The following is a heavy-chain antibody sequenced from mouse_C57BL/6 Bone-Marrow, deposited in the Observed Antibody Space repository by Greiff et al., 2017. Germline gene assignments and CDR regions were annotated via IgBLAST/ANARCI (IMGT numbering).Heavy chain of an antibody. V-gene: IGHV5-6*01. CDR3: ARHGYFDV. Sequence: EVMLVESGGDLVKPGGSLKLSCAASGFTFSSYGMSLVRQTPDKRLEWVATISSGGSYTYYPDSVKGRFTISRDNAKNTLYLQMSSLKSEDTAMYYCARHGYFDVWGTGTTVTVSS. CDR2: ISSGGSYT. CDR1: GFTFSSYG. J-gene: IGHJ1*03.